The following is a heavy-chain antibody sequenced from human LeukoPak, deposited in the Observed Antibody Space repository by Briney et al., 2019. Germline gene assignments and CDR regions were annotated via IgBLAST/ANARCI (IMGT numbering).Heavy chain of an antibody. V-gene: IGHV4-39*07. CDR3: ARDNTVIVGAASEYNWFDP. J-gene: IGHJ5*02. CDR2: MYDSGST. Sequence: SETLSLTCTVSGASIRSSSYYWGWICQPPGKGLEWIGTMYDSGSTYYNPSLKSRVTMSVDTSKNQFSLKLSSVTAADTAVYYCARDNTVIVGAASEYNWFDPWGQGTLVTVSS. CDR1: GASIRSSSYY. D-gene: IGHD1-26*01.